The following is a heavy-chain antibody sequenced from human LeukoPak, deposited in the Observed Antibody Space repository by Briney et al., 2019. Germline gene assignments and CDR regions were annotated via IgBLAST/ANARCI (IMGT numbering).Heavy chain of an antibody. V-gene: IGHV3-48*01. CDR1: GFTFSSYS. CDR3: ARGNGYNLFDY. CDR2: ISSGSSSI. D-gene: IGHD5-24*01. Sequence: PGGSLRLSCAASGFTFSSYSMNWVRQSPGKGLEWVSYISSGSSSIYYADSVKGRFTISRDNSKNTLYLQMNSLRAEDTAVYYCARGNGYNLFDYWGQGTLVTVSS. J-gene: IGHJ4*02.